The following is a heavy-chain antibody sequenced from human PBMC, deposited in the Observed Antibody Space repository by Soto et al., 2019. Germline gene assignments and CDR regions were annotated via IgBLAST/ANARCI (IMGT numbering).Heavy chain of an antibody. Sequence: EVQLLESGGGLVQPGGSLRLSCAASGFTLCTYVMTWVRQAPGKGLEWVSAISGSGGSTNYADPVKGRFTISRDNTKNTLYLQMNSLRVADTAVYYCAKDRKGSYCSGGTCYSFDYWGQGTLVTVPS. CDR1: GFTLCTYV. J-gene: IGHJ4*02. V-gene: IGHV3-23*01. CDR2: ISGSGGST. D-gene: IGHD2-15*01. CDR3: AKDRKGSYCSGGTCYSFDY.